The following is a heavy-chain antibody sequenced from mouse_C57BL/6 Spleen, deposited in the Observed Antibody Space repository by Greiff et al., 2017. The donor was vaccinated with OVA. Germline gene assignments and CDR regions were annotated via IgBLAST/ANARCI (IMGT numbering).Heavy chain of an antibody. J-gene: IGHJ4*01. CDR2: ISSGSSTI. CDR1: GFTFSDYG. CDR3: ARPVITTVVGAMDY. Sequence: EVLLVESGGGLVKPGGSLKLSCAASGFTFSDYGMHWVRQAPEKGLEWVAYISSGSSTIYYADTVKGRFTISRDNAKNTLYLQMTSLRSEDTAMYYCARPVITTVVGAMDYWGQGTSVTVSS. V-gene: IGHV5-17*01. D-gene: IGHD1-1*01.